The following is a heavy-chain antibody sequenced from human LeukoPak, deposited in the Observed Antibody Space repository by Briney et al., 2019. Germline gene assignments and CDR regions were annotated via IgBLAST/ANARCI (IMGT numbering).Heavy chain of an antibody. CDR1: GFTFTKYA. Sequence: GGSLRLSCEASGFTFTKYAMNWVRQAPGQGLEWVGGIKANTSSINYAESVRGRFTISRDNSKNTLYLQMNSLRGEDTAVYYCARVTLGYSAYEDQDQVYHFDFWGQGTLVTVSS. D-gene: IGHD5-12*01. V-gene: IGHV3-23*01. CDR3: ARVTLGYSAYEDQDQVYHFDF. CDR2: IKANTSSI. J-gene: IGHJ4*02.